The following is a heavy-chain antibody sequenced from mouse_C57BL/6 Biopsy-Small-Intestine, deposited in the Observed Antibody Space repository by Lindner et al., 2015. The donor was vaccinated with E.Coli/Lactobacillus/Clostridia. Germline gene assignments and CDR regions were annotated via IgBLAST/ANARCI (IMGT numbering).Heavy chain of an antibody. V-gene: IGHV5-6-2*01. J-gene: IGHJ3*01. CDR3: ARHRPWFDY. CDR2: INSNGGST. Sequence: VQLQESGGGLVKPGGSLKLSCVASGFTFSSYAMSWVRQTPEKRLEWVAAINSNGGSTYYLDTVKDRFTISRDNAKNTLYLQMSSLRSEDTALYYCARHRPWFDYWGQGTLVTVSA. CDR1: GFTFSSYA.